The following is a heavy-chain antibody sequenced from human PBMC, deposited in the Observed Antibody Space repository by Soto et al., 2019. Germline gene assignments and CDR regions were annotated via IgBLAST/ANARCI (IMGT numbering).Heavy chain of an antibody. CDR1: GFTVSSHY. D-gene: IGHD3-10*01. CDR2: IYSGGTT. J-gene: IGHJ4*02. V-gene: IGHV3-66*01. CDR3: ARDRTISDYRSSGALGL. Sequence: VQLVESGGGLVQPGGSLRLSCEASGFTVSSHYMSWVRQAPGKGLEWVSVIYSGGTTYYAKSVTGRFIISRDNSNSTVYLQMNSLRAEDTAIYYCARDRTISDYRSSGALGLWGQGALVSVSS.